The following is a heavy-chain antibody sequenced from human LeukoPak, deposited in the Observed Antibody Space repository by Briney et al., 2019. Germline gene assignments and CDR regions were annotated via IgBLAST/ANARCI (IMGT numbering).Heavy chain of an antibody. CDR1: GYTFTSYG. CDR2: ISAYNGNT. CDR3: ARHYDSIGAPYYYGMDV. D-gene: IGHD3-3*01. Sequence: GASVKVSCKASGYTFTSYGISWVRQAPGQGLEWMGWISAYNGNTNYAQKLQGRVTMTTGTSTSTAYMELRSLRSDDTAVYYCARHYDSIGAPYYYGMDVWGQGTTVTVSS. J-gene: IGHJ6*02. V-gene: IGHV1-18*01.